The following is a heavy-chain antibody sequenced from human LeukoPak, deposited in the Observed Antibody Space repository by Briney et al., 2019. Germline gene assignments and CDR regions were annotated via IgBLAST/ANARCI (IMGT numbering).Heavy chain of an antibody. J-gene: IGHJ4*02. D-gene: IGHD5-18*01. V-gene: IGHV4-31*03. CDR3: ARGGKRTAMVTS. CDR1: GGSISSGGYY. Sequence: SETLSLTCTVSGGSISSGGYYWSWIRQHPGKGLEWIGYIYYSGSTYNPSLKSRVVISLDTSKNQFSLKLNSVTAADTAVYYCARGGKRTAMVTSWGQGTLVTVPS. CDR2: IYYSGST.